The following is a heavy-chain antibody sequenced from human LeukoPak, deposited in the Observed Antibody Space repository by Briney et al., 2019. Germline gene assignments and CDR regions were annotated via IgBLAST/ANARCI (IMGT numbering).Heavy chain of an antibody. CDR1: GGSITSGSYY. Sequence: SQTLSLTCTVSGGSITSGSYYWGWIRQPAGKGLEWIGRIYSSGSTNYNPSLKSRVTISVDMSKSQFSLKLSSVTAADTAVYYCARGDWQYSNNWSNWFDPWGQGTLVTVSS. V-gene: IGHV4-61*02. CDR3: ARGDWQYSNNWSNWFDP. D-gene: IGHD6-13*01. J-gene: IGHJ5*02. CDR2: IYSSGST.